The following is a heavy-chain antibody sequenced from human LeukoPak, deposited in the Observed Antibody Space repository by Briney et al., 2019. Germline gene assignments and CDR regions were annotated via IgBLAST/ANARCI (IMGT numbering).Heavy chain of an antibody. J-gene: IGHJ6*03. CDR3: AKTSSWSVYYYYYMDV. V-gene: IGHV3-23*01. CDR1: GFSFDDYG. D-gene: IGHD6-13*01. CDR2: ISGSGGST. Sequence: GGSLRLSCTASGFSFDDYGMSWIRQAPGKGLEWVSAISGSGGSTYYADSVKGRFTISRDNSKNTLYLQMNSLRAEDTAVYYCAKTSSWSVYYYYYMDVWGKGTTVTVSS.